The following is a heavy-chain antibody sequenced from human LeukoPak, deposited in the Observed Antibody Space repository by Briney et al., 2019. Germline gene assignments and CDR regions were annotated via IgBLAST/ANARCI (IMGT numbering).Heavy chain of an antibody. D-gene: IGHD4-17*01. CDR2: IKSKTDGGTT. Sequence: GGSLRPSCSASAFTFSNAWMSWVRQAPGQGLEWVGRIKSKTDGGTTDYAAPVKGRFTISRDNSKNTLYLQMNSLKTEDTAVYYCTTPRDYGKKSGDYWGQGTLVTVSS. J-gene: IGHJ4*02. CDR3: TTPRDYGKKSGDY. CDR1: AFTFSNAW. V-gene: IGHV3-15*01.